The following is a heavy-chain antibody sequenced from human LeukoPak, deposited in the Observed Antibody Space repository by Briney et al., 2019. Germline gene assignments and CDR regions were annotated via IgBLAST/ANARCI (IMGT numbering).Heavy chain of an antibody. J-gene: IGHJ4*02. Sequence: GGSLRLSCTASGFTFSSYSMNWVRQAPGKGLEWVSRIKGDGSTTRNADSVKGRFTISRDNAKNTLYLQMNSLRVEDTAVYYCAREGLECLGSSCQRAAFDYWGQGTPVTVSS. CDR2: IKGDGSTT. CDR1: GFTFSSYS. D-gene: IGHD2-2*01. V-gene: IGHV3-74*01. CDR3: AREGLECLGSSCQRAAFDY.